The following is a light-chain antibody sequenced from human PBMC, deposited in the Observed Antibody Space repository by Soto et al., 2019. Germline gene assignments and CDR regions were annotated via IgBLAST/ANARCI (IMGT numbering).Light chain of an antibody. CDR1: QSVSSY. CDR3: QQRSN. V-gene: IGKV3-11*01. J-gene: IGKJ3*01. Sequence: EIVLKQSPATLSLSPGERATLSCRASQSVSSYLAWYQQKPGQAPRLLIYDASNRATGIPARFSGSGSGTDFTLTISSLEPEDFAVYYCQQRSNFGPGTKVDIK. CDR2: DAS.